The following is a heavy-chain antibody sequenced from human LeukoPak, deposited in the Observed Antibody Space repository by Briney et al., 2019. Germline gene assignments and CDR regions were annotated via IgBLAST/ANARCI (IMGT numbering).Heavy chain of an antibody. CDR3: AKGGSSGWYLDY. CDR1: GFTFSSYA. V-gene: IGHV3-23*01. CDR2: ISGSGGST. Sequence: GGSLRLSCAASGFTFSSYAMSWVRQAPGKGPEWVSAISGSGGSTYYADSVKGRFTISRDNSKNTLYLQMNSLRAEDTAVYYCAKGGSSGWYLDYWGQGTLVTVSS. J-gene: IGHJ4*02. D-gene: IGHD6-19*01.